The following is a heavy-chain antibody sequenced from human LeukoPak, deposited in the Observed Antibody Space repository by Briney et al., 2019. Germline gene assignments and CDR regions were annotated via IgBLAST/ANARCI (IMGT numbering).Heavy chain of an antibody. Sequence: GGSLRLSCAASGFTFSSYGMHWVRQAPGKGLEWVAVISYDGSNKYYADSVKGRFTISRDNSKNTLFLQMNSLRAEDTAVYYCAKETGYFDSSGYLGIDYWGQGTLVTVSS. CDR3: AKETGYFDSSGYLGIDY. CDR1: GFTFSSYG. V-gene: IGHV3-30*18. CDR2: ISYDGSNK. J-gene: IGHJ4*02. D-gene: IGHD3-22*01.